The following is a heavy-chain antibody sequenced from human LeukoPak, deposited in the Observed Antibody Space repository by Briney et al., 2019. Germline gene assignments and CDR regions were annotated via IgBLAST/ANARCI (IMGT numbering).Heavy chain of an antibody. CDR1: GFTFSSYA. Sequence: GGSLRLSCAASGFTFSSYAMHWVRQAPGKGLEWVAVISYDGSNKYYADSVKGRFTISRDNSKNTPYLQMNSLRAEDTAVYYCARVDMRHWGQGTLVTVSS. V-gene: IGHV3-30-3*01. J-gene: IGHJ4*02. CDR2: ISYDGSNK. D-gene: IGHD2-15*01. CDR3: ARVDMRH.